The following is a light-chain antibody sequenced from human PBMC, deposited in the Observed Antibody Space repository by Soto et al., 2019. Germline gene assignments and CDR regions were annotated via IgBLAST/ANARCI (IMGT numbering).Light chain of an antibody. CDR1: SSDVGGYDY. CDR2: DVN. V-gene: IGLV2-11*01. J-gene: IGLJ1*01. Sequence: QSALTQPRSVSGSPGQSVTISCTGTSSDVGGYDYVSWYQQHPGKAPKLMIYDVNKRPSGVPDRFSGSKSGNTASLTISGLHAEDEADYYCCSYAGSPYVFGIGTKVTVL. CDR3: CSYAGSPYV.